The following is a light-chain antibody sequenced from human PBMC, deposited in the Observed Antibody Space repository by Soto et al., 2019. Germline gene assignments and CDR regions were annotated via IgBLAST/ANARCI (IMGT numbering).Light chain of an antibody. V-gene: IGLV2-14*01. Sequence: QSALTQPASVSGSPGQSITISCTGSNSDIGAYNYVSWYQQPPGKAPKLVIYEVSNRPSGVSNRFSGSKSGNTASLTISGLHPEDEADYFCSSWTTSNNLDSVFGTGTKLTVL. CDR2: EVS. CDR3: SSWTTSNNLDSV. CDR1: NSDIGAYNY. J-gene: IGLJ1*01.